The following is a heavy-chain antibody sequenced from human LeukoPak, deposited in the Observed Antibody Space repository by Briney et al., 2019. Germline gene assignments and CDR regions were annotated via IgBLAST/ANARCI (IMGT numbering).Heavy chain of an antibody. D-gene: IGHD1-26*01. CDR3: VRDRWSRSYYPAFDV. J-gene: IGHJ3*01. V-gene: IGHV1-18*01. CDR2: VTPYTGET. Sequence: GASVKVSCKASGYTFRNYGISWVRQAPGQGLAWMGWVTPYTGETNFTQNLQDRVTLTTDTSTSTAYMELRSLSSDDTAVYYCVRDRWSRSYYPAFDVWGQGTMLTVSS. CDR1: GYTFRNYG.